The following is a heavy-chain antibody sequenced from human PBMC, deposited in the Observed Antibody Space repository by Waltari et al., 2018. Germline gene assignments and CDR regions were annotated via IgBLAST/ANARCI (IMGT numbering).Heavy chain of an antibody. V-gene: IGHV4-38-2*01. J-gene: IGHJ3*02. Sequence: QEQLQESGPGLVRPSETLSLSCAVSGYSISSGYYWGWIRQSPGKGLEWIGSIYHSGSTYYNPSLKSRVTTSVDMSNNRFSLKLTSVTAADTAMYYCARTPEIAAKSAFDIWGQGTVVTVSS. CDR3: ARTPEIAAKSAFDI. D-gene: IGHD6-13*01. CDR2: IYHSGST. CDR1: GYSISSGYY.